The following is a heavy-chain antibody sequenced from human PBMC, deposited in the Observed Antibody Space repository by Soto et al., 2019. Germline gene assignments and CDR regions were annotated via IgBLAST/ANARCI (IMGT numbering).Heavy chain of an antibody. V-gene: IGHV3-23*01. Sequence: QSVGSLRLSCAASGFTFSSYAMSWVRQAPGKGLEWVSAISGSGGSTYYADSVKGRFTISRDNSKNTLYLQMNSLRAEDTALYYCAKGVVPAAMGNYYYYGMDVWGQGTTVTVSS. CDR3: AKGVVPAAMGNYYYYGMDV. CDR1: GFTFSSYA. CDR2: ISGSGGST. D-gene: IGHD2-2*01. J-gene: IGHJ6*02.